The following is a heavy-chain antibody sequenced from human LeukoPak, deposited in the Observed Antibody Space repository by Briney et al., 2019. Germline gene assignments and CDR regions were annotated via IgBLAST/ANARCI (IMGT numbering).Heavy chain of an antibody. V-gene: IGHV3-74*01. CDR3: ARDREYTVDY. J-gene: IGHJ4*02. CDR1: GFTFSIYS. CDR2: IDADGSTT. Sequence: GGSLRLSCAASGFTFSIYSLNWVRQAPGKGLVWVSRIDADGSTTTYADSVKGRFTISRDNAKNTLYLQMNSLRAEDTAVYYCARDREYTVDYWGQGTLVTVSS. D-gene: IGHD2/OR15-2a*01.